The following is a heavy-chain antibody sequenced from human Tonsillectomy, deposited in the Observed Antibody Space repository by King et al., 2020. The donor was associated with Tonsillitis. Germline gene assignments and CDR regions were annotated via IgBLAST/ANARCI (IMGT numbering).Heavy chain of an antibody. J-gene: IGHJ3*01. CDR2: ASSKGYGGAT. CDR1: GFSFGDFA. D-gene: IGHD3-3*01. V-gene: IGHV3-49*04. CDR3: AREYYDFSSGQTFDAFDF. Sequence: ESGGGLVQPGRSLRLSCTASGFSFGDFAMSWVRQAPGKGLEWVGCASSKGYGGATEFAASVKGRFTISRDDSKNIAYLQMNSLKTEDTAVYFCAREYYDFSSGQTFDAFDFWGQGTVVTVSS.